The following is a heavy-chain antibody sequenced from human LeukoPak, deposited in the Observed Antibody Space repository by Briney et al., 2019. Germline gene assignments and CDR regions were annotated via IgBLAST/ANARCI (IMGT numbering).Heavy chain of an antibody. Sequence: LRLSCAASGFTVSSNYMSWIRQPPGKGLEWIGYIYYSGSTYYNPSLKSRLTISGDTSKNQFSLRLSSVTAADTAVYYCARGTWSSSIDYWGQGTLVTVSS. CDR2: IYYSGST. CDR1: GFTVSSNY. V-gene: IGHV4-30-4*08. J-gene: IGHJ4*02. CDR3: ARGTWSSSIDY. D-gene: IGHD6-6*01.